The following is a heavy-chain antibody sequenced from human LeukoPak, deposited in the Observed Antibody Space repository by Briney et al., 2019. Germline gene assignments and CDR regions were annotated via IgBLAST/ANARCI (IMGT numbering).Heavy chain of an antibody. CDR1: GFTFSSYG. D-gene: IGHD3-10*02. Sequence: GGSLRLSCAASGFTFSSYGMSWVRQAPGKGLEWVSGISGSGGTTYYADSVKGRFTISRDNAKNSLYLQMNSLRAEDTAVYYCAELGITMIGGVWGKGTTVTISS. V-gene: IGHV3-23*01. CDR3: AELGITMIGGV. J-gene: IGHJ6*04. CDR2: ISGSGGTT.